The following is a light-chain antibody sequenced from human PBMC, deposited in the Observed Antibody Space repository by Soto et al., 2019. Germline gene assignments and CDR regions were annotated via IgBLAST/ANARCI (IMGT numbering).Light chain of an antibody. J-gene: IGLJ1*01. Sequence: SVLTQPASVSWSPGQSITISCTGTSSDVGGYNYVSWYQQHPGKAPKLMIYDVSNRPSGVSNRFSGSKSGNTASLTISGLQAEDEADYYCSSYTSSSTYVFGTGTKVTVL. CDR3: SSYTSSSTYV. CDR2: DVS. V-gene: IGLV2-14*01. CDR1: SSDVGGYNY.